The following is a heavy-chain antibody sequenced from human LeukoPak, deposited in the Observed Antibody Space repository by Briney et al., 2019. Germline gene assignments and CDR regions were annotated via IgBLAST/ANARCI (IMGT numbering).Heavy chain of an antibody. Sequence: GSLRLSCAVSGFTFSSYWMNWVRQVPGKGLVWVAHINTNGNSATYADFVKGRFTISRDNAKNSLYLQMNSLRAEDTAVYYCARDYYVSGSPMRGNWFDPWGQGTLVTVSS. CDR3: ARDYYVSGSPMRGNWFDP. D-gene: IGHD3-10*01. CDR1: GFTFSSYW. CDR2: INTNGNSA. V-gene: IGHV3-74*03. J-gene: IGHJ5*02.